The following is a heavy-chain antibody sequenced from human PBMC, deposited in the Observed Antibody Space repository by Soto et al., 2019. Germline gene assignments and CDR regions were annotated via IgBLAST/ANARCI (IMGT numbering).Heavy chain of an antibody. V-gene: IGHV4-61*03. J-gene: IGHJ6*02. CDR1: GDSVTSGSYY. CDR2: ISYTGRT. D-gene: IGHD7-27*01. CDR3: AREWGLLPYYFMNV. Sequence: PSETLSLTCIVSGDSVTSGSYYWTWLRQPPGKGLEWIGYISYTGRTKYNPSLQSRVTISVDTSKNDFSLNLSSVTAADTAVYFCAREWGLLPYYFMNVWGHGTAVTVS.